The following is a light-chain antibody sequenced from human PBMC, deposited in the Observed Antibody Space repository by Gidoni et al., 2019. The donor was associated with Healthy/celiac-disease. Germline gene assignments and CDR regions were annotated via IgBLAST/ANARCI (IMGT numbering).Light chain of an antibody. J-gene: IGKJ5*01. V-gene: IGKV3-11*01. Sequence: DIVLTQSPATLSLSPGERATLSCRASQSVSSYLAWYQQKPGQAPRLLIYDASNRATGIPARFSGSGSGTDFTLTISGLEPEDFAVYYCQQRSNWLITFGQGTRLEIK. CDR1: QSVSSY. CDR2: DAS. CDR3: QQRSNWLIT.